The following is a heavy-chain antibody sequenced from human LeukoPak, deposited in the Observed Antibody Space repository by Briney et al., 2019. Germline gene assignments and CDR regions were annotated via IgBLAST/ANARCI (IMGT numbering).Heavy chain of an antibody. CDR2: IYYSGST. D-gene: IGHD5-12*01. J-gene: IGHJ5*02. CDR3: ARDSTNIGASWFDP. CDR1: GGSISSGGYY. Sequence: SETLSLTCTVSGGSISSGGYYWSWIRQHPGKGLEWIGYIYYSGSTYYNPSLKSRVTISVDTSKNQFSLKLSSVTAADTAVYYCARDSTNIGASWFDPWGQGTLVTVSS. V-gene: IGHV4-31*03.